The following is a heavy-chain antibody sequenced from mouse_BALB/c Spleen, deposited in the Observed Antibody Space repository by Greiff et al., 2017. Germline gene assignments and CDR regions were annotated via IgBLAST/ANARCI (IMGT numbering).Heavy chain of an antibody. J-gene: IGHJ2*01. D-gene: IGHD4-1*02. CDR1: GYSITSDYA. V-gene: IGHV3-2*02. Sequence: EVQGVESGPGLVKPSQSLSLTCTVTGYSITSDYAWNWIRQFPGNKLEWMGYISYSGSTSYNPSLKSRISITRDTSKNQFFLQLNSVTTEDTATYYCARSANWDLYFDYWGQGTTLTVSS. CDR3: ARSANWDLYFDY. CDR2: ISYSGST.